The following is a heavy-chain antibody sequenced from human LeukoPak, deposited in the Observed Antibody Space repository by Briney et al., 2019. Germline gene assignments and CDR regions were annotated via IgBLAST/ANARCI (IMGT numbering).Heavy chain of an antibody. D-gene: IGHD1-26*01. V-gene: IGHV4-59*01. J-gene: IGHJ4*02. CDR1: GGSFSTYY. CDR2: FYYSGST. CDR3: ARGQGGNYYLNYFDY. Sequence: SETLSLTCTVTGGSFSTYYWSWLRQPPGKGLEWIGHFYYSGSTNYSPSLKSRVTISVDTSRNQFSLKLTSVTAADTAVYYCARGQGGNYYLNYFDYWGQGALVTVSS.